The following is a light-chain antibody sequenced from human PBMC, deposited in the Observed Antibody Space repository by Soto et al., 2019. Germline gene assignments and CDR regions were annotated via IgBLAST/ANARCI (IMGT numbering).Light chain of an antibody. V-gene: IGLV1-44*01. CDR1: SSNIGSNA. J-gene: IGLJ3*02. CDR3: ATWDDSLNGWV. CDR2: SNN. Sequence: QSVLTQPPSASGTPGQRVTISCSGSSSNIGSNAVSWYQQLPGTAPKVLIYSNNQRPSGVPDRFSGSKSGTSASLAISGLQSEDDADYDCATWDDSLNGWVFGGGTKLTVL.